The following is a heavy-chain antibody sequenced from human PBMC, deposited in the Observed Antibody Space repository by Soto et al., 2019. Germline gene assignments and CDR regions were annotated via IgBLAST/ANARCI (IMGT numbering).Heavy chain of an antibody. CDR2: IYYSGST. D-gene: IGHD3-10*01. CDR3: ARVWGGAFDF. Sequence: SETLSRTDAGSGGSISSYYWSWIRQPPGKGLEWIGYIYYSGSTNYNPSLKSRVTISVDTSKNQFSLKLSSVTAADTAVYYCARVWGGAFDFWGQGTMVTVSS. CDR1: GGSISSYY. J-gene: IGHJ3*01. V-gene: IGHV4-59*01.